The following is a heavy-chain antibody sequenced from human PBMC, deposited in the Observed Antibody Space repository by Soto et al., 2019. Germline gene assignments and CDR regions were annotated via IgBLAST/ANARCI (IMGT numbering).Heavy chain of an antibody. V-gene: IGHV5-10-1*01. D-gene: IGHD3-22*01. J-gene: IGHJ4*02. Sequence: GESLKISCKGSGYSFAGDWITWVRQKPGKGLEWMGRIDPSDSQTYYSPSFRGHVTISATKSITTVFLQWSSLRASDTAMYYCARQIYDSDTGPNFRYYFDSWGQGTPVTVSS. CDR1: GYSFAGDW. CDR3: ARQIYDSDTGPNFRYYFDS. CDR2: IDPSDSQT.